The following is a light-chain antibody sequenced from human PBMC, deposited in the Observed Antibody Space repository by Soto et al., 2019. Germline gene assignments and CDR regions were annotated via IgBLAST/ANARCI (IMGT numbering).Light chain of an antibody. J-gene: IGKJ5*01. V-gene: IGKV3D-15*01. CDR2: GAS. Sequence: EFVLTQSPDTLSLSPGETATLSCRASQSVDLYVSWYQQKPGQAPRRLIYGASNRATGIPDRFTGSGSGTEFTLTISGLQSEDFAVYYCQQYNSWPITFGQGTRLENK. CDR1: QSVDLY. CDR3: QQYNSWPIT.